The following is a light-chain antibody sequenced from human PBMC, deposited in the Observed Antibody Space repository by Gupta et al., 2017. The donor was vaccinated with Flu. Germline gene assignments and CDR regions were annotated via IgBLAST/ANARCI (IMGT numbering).Light chain of an antibody. CDR1: NLIRNY. V-gene: IGKV1-39*01. J-gene: IGKJ4*02. CDR2: AAF. Sequence: PSSPAASIGDRITITCRAGNLIRNYLNWDQQKPGKAPKLLIYAAFSLQTAVPSRCSGSKSGTDFILTINGLQPEDFATYFCQQSERSPHTFGGGTKVEVK. CDR3: QQSERSPHT.